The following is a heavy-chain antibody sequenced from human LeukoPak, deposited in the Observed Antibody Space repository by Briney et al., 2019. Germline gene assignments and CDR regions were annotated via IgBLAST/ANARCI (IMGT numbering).Heavy chain of an antibody. CDR3: ATPRYYDSSGYYPTPFDY. D-gene: IGHD3-22*01. V-gene: IGHV1-24*01. CDR1: GYTLTELS. Sequence: LWASVKVSCKVSGYTLTELSMHWVRQAPGKGLEWMGGFDPEDGETIYAQKFQGRVTMTEDTSTDTAYMELSSLRSEDTAVYYCATPRYYDSSGYYPTPFDYWGQGTLVTVSS. J-gene: IGHJ4*02. CDR2: FDPEDGET.